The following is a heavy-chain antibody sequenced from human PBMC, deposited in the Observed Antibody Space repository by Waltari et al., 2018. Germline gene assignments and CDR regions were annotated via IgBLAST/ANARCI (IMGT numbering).Heavy chain of an antibody. Sequence: QVQLQESGPGLVKPSETLSLTCAVSGYSISSGYYWGWIRQPPGKGLEWIGSIYHSGNTFYNPSLKSRVTISVDTSKNQFSLKLSSVTAADTAVYYCARDTPAPRITGATSVDYWGQGTLVTVSS. J-gene: IGHJ4*02. CDR3: ARDTPAPRITGATSVDY. CDR2: IYHSGNT. V-gene: IGHV4-38-2*02. CDR1: GYSISSGYY. D-gene: IGHD1-20*01.